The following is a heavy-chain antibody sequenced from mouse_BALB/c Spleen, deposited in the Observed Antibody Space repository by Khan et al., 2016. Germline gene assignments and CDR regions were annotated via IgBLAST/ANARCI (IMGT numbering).Heavy chain of an antibody. CDR1: GYSITSGYY. J-gene: IGHJ4*01. CDR2: ISYDGRH. V-gene: IGHV3-6*02. CDR3: VTVRRVYAMDE. D-gene: IGHD2-14*01. Sequence: EVQLLESGPGLVKHSQSLSLTCSVTGYSITSGYYWNWIRQLPGNKLEWLGYISYDGRHNCNTSLKTRISITRDTSKNQLCRKLKSVASEDTSTDDGVTVRRVYAMDEWGQGTSVTVSS.